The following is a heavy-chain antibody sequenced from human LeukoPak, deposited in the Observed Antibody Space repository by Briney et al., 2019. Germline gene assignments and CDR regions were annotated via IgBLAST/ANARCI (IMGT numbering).Heavy chain of an antibody. Sequence: GGSLRLSCAASGFTFSSYGMHWVRQAPGEGLEWVAVIWYDGSNKYYADSVKGRFTISRDNSKNTLYLQMNSLRAEDTAVYYCARERAVATYYYYYGMDVWGQGTTVTVSS. CDR1: GFTFSSYG. J-gene: IGHJ6*02. V-gene: IGHV3-33*01. CDR3: ARERAVATYYYYYGMDV. D-gene: IGHD4-23*01. CDR2: IWYDGSNK.